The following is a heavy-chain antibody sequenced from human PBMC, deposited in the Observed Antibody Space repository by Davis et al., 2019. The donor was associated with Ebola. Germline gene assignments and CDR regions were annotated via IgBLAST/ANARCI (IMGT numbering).Heavy chain of an antibody. J-gene: IGHJ5*02. CDR2: IWYVGRNK. V-gene: IGHV3-33*08. Sequence: PGRSLRPSCPASAFTSSSLGMHWVRQAQGKGLEWVAVIWYVGRNKYYEDAVKGRFTISRDNSKNTLYLQMNSLRAEDTAVYYCARDPSHDYGDYVGGWFDPWGQGTLVTVSS. CDR3: ARDPSHDYGDYVGGWFDP. CDR1: AFTSSSLG. D-gene: IGHD4-17*01.